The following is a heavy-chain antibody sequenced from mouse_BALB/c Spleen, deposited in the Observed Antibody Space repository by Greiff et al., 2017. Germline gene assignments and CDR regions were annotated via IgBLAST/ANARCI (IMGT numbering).Heavy chain of an antibody. J-gene: IGHJ4*01. Sequence: EVKLVESGGGLVKPGGSLKLSCAASGFTFSSYTMSWVRQTPEKRLEWVATISSGGSYTYYPDSVKGRFTISRDNAKNTLYLQMSSLKSEDTAMYYCTRDQDAMDYWGQGTSVTVSS. V-gene: IGHV5-6-4*01. CDR1: GFTFSSYT. CDR3: TRDQDAMDY. CDR2: ISSGGSYT.